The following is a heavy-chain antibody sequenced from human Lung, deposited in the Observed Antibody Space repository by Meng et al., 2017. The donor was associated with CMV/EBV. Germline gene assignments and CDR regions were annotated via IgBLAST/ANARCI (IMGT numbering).Heavy chain of an antibody. CDR2: IRRDSSAV. CDR1: GFSFSDYS. Sequence: SXAASGFSFSDYSMNWVRQAPGRGLEWVSYIRRDSSAVYYADSVKGRFTISRDNAKNSLYLQMNSLRAEDTAVYYCANLFGSNWESDYWGQGTLVTVSS. V-gene: IGHV3-48*04. J-gene: IGHJ4*02. CDR3: ANLFGSNWESDY. D-gene: IGHD1-26*01.